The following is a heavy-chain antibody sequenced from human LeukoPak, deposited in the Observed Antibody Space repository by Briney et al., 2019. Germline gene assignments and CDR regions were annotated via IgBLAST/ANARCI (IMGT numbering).Heavy chain of an antibody. CDR1: GFTFSSYG. Sequence: GGSLRLSCAASGFTFSSYGMHWVRQAPGKGLEWVAFIRYDGSNKYYADSVKGRFTISGDNSKNTLYLQMNSLRAEDTAVYYCAKDSPLGSSSWLDYYYYYYMDVWGKGTTVTVSS. D-gene: IGHD6-13*01. V-gene: IGHV3-30*02. J-gene: IGHJ6*03. CDR3: AKDSPLGSSSWLDYYYYYYMDV. CDR2: IRYDGSNK.